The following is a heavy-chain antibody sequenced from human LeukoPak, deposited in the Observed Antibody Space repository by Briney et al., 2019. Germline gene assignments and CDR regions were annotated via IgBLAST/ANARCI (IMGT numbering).Heavy chain of an antibody. CDR1: GFTFRSYG. J-gene: IGHJ4*02. CDR2: ISYDGRNK. Sequence: GGALRLSCAASGFTFRSYGMHCVRQAPGKGLEWVAVISYDGRNKYYADSVKRLFTISRDNSKNTLYLQMTSLRAEDTAVYYCAKDRRVRGVILKGFDYWGQGTLVTVSS. D-gene: IGHD3-10*01. CDR3: AKDRRVRGVILKGFDY. V-gene: IGHV3-30*18.